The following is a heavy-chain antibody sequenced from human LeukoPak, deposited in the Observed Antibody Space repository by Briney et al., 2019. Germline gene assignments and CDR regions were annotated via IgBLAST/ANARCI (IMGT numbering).Heavy chain of an antibody. J-gene: IGHJ5*02. D-gene: IGHD6-13*01. CDR2: ISYDGNDK. Sequence: GGSLRLSCAASGFTFSTYNMHWVRQAPGKGLEWVAVISYDGNDKYYADSVKGRLTISRDNSKNTLYLQMDSLRAEDTAVYYCAKDLFGSNWYNWFDPWGQGTLVTVSS. CDR1: GFTFSTYN. CDR3: AKDLFGSNWYNWFDP. V-gene: IGHV3-30*18.